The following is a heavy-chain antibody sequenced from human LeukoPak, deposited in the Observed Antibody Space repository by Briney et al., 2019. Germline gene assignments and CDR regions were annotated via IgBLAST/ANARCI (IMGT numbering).Heavy chain of an antibody. CDR2: IWYDGSNK. CDR1: GFTFSSYG. CDR3: ARELKEMATIFLDY. D-gene: IGHD5-24*01. V-gene: IGHV3-33*01. J-gene: IGHJ4*02. Sequence: GRSLRLSCAASGFTFSSYGMHWVRQAPGKGLEWVAVIWYDGSNKYYADSVKGRFTISRDNSKNTLYLQMNSLRAEDTAVYYCARELKEMATIFLDYWGQGTLVTVSS.